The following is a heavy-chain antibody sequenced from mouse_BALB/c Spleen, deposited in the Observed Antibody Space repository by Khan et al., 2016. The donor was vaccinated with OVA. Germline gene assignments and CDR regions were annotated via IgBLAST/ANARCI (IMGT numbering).Heavy chain of an antibody. CDR1: GYTFSSYW. D-gene: IGHD1-1*01. J-gene: IGHJ3*01. CDR3: ARGNYYGRSSWFGY. CDR2: ILPGSGSN. Sequence: QIQLVQSGAELMKPGASVKISCKATGYTFSSYWIEWVKQRPGHGLEWIGEILPGSGSNNYNEKFKGKATFTADTSSNTAYMQLSSLTSEDSAVYYGARGNYYGRSSWFGYWGQGTLVTVS. V-gene: IGHV1-9*01.